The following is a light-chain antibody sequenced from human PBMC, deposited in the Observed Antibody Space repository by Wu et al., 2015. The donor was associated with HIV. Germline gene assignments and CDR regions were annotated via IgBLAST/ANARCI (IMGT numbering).Light chain of an antibody. CDR1: QSVSIY. CDR2: DAS. Sequence: EIVLTQSPATLSLSPGERATLSCRASQSVSIYLAWYQQKPGQAPRLLIYDASNRATGIPARFSGSGSGTDFTLTISSLEPEDFAVYYCQQRSNWPPTFGQGTKGGNQT. CDR3: QQRSNWPPT. V-gene: IGKV3-11*01. J-gene: IGKJ1*01.